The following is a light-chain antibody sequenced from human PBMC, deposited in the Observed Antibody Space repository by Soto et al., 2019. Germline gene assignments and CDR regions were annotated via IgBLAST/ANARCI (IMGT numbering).Light chain of an antibody. J-gene: IGKJ1*01. CDR2: GAS. Sequence: IQMTQSPSSLSASVGVRVIISCRESQGIRSDLAWYQQKPGKVPKLLIYGASKLESGVPSRFSGSGFGTDFTLTISSLQPEDFATYYCLQDYNFPWAFGQGTKVEIK. CDR3: LQDYNFPWA. V-gene: IGKV1-6*01. CDR1: QGIRSD.